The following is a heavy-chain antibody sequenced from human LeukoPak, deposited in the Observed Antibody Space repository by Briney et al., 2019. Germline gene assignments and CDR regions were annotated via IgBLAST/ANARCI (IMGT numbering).Heavy chain of an antibody. V-gene: IGHV4-30-4*02. Sequence: SETLSLTCTVSGDSITSVDYFWSWIRQSPGKGLEWLGYIHNSGNTYYNPSWQSRISLSIDTSKSEVSLRLTSVTAADTAVYFCARGLLAYDSHGFPIAGAPATFDFWGQGTLVTVSS. CDR3: ARGLLAYDSHGFPIAGAPATFDF. CDR2: IHNSGNT. D-gene: IGHD3-22*01. J-gene: IGHJ4*02. CDR1: GDSITSVDYF.